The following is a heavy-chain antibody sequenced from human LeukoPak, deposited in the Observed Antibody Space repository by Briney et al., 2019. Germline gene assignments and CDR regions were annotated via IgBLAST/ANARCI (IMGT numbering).Heavy chain of an antibody. J-gene: IGHJ5*02. V-gene: IGHV3-49*04. D-gene: IGHD4-17*01. CDR3: TREEDYANWFDP. CDR2: IRSKAYGGTT. CDR1: GFTFGDYG. Sequence: GGSLRLSCTASGFTFGDYGMSWVRQAPGKGLEWVGFIRSKAYGGTTESAASVKARFSISRDDSKSIADLQMKSLKTEDTAVYYCTREEDYANWFDPWGQGTLVTVSS.